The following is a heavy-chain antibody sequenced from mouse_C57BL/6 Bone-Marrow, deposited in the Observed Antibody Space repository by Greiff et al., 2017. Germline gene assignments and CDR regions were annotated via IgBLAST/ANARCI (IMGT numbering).Heavy chain of an antibody. CDR3: TRMRDYYGSSFHWYFDV. CDR1: GYTFTDYE. D-gene: IGHD1-1*01. V-gene: IGHV1-15*01. Sequence: VKLQESGAELVRPGASVTLSCKASGYTFTDYEMHWVKQTPVHGLEWIGAIDPETGGTAYNQKFKGKAILTADKSSSTAYMELRSLTSEDSAVYYCTRMRDYYGSSFHWYFDVWGTGTTVTVSS. CDR2: IDPETGGT. J-gene: IGHJ1*03.